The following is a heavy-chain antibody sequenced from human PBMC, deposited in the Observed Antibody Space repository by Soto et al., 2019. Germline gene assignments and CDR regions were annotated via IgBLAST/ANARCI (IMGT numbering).Heavy chain of an antibody. CDR3: AKDQEVVTGGFDY. CDR1: GFTFSSYA. D-gene: IGHD3-22*01. CDR2: ISGSGGST. V-gene: IGHV3-23*01. Sequence: EVQLLESGGGLVQPGGSLRLSCAASGFTFSSYAMSWVRQAPGKGLEWVSAISGSGGSTYYADSVKGRFTIARDNSKNTLYLQMNSLRAEDTAVYYCAKDQEVVTGGFDYWGQGTLVTVSS. J-gene: IGHJ4*02.